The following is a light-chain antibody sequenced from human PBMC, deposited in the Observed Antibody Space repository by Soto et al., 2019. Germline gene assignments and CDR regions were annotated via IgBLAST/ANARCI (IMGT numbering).Light chain of an antibody. CDR2: DAS. Sequence: EIMLKQSPATLSLSPGERATLSCRASQSVNGLLGWYQQKPGQAPRLLISDASNRATGIPARFSGSGFETDFTLTISRLEPEDFAVYYCQQRISWPLTFGGGTK. CDR3: QQRISWPLT. J-gene: IGKJ4*01. V-gene: IGKV3-11*01. CDR1: QSVNGL.